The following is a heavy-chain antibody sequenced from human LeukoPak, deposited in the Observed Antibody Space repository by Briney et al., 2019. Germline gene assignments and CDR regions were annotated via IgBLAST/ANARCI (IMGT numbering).Heavy chain of an antibody. Sequence: PSETLSLTCTVSGASISTTDYYWGWIRRPPGKGLEWIASISYSGITYYNPSLKSRVTISPDTSKNQFSLKLSSVTATDTAMYYCAKRDPVGGYYWGQGTLVTVSS. V-gene: IGHV4-39*01. J-gene: IGHJ4*02. CDR1: GASISTTDYY. CDR2: ISYSGIT. CDR3: AKRDPVGGYY. D-gene: IGHD1-26*01.